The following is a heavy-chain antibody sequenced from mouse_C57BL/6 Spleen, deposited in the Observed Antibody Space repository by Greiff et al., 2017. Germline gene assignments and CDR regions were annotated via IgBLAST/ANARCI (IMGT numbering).Heavy chain of an antibody. CDR2: IYPGDGDT. J-gene: IGHJ3*01. CDR3: AGLYYGSSYRAY. D-gene: IGHD1-1*01. CDR1: GYAFSSSW. Sequence: QVQLKQSGPELVKPGASVKISCKASGYAFSSSWMNWVKQRPGKGLEWIGRIYPGDGDTNYNGKFKGKATLTADKSSSTAYMQLSSLTSEDSAVYFCAGLYYGSSYRAYWGQGTLVTVSA. V-gene: IGHV1-82*01.